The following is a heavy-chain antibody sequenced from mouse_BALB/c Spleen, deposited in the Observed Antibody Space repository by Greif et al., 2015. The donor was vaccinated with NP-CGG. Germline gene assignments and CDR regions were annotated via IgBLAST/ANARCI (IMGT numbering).Heavy chain of an antibody. Sequence: QVQLKESGPELVKPGASVRISCKASGYTFTSYYIHWVKQRPGQGLEWIGWIYPGNVNTKYNEKFKGKATLTADKSSSTAYMQLSSLTSEDSAVYFCARDRTYYRYDWFAYWGQGTLVTVSA. J-gene: IGHJ3*01. CDR2: IYPGNVNT. V-gene: IGHV1S56*01. D-gene: IGHD2-14*01. CDR3: ARDRTYYRYDWFAY. CDR1: GYTFTSYY.